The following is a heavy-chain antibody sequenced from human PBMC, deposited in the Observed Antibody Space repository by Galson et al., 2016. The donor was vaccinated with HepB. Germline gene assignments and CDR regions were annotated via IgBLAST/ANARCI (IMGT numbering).Heavy chain of an antibody. D-gene: IGHD6-19*01. CDR1: GYTFSDYG. CDR3: ARRSSGWPTNYAVDI. CDR2: ISGYSGDT. V-gene: IGHV1-18*01. J-gene: IGHJ3*02. Sequence: SVKVSCKASGYTFSDYGISWVRQAPGQGLEWVGWISGYSGDTKYAQKFQGRVALTTHTSTSTANMELRSLRSDDTAVYYCARRSSGWPTNYAVDIWGQGSMVTVSS.